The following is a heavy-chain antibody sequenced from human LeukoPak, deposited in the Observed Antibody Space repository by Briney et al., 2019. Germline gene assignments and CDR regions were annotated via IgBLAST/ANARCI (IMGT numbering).Heavy chain of an antibody. Sequence: PSETLSLTCTVSGGSISSYYWSWIRQPPGKGLEWIGYIYYSGSTNYNPSLKSRVTISVDTSKNQFSLKLSSVTAADTAVYYCARDSPTYGDYYFDYWGQGTLVTVSS. CDR1: GGSISSYY. D-gene: IGHD4-17*01. V-gene: IGHV4-59*01. CDR3: ARDSPTYGDYYFDY. CDR2: IYYSGST. J-gene: IGHJ4*02.